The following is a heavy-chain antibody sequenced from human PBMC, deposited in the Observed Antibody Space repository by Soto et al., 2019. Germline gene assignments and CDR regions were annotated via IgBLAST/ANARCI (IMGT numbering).Heavy chain of an antibody. CDR1: GFTFSSYG. Sequence: GGSLRLSCAASGFTFSSYGMHWVRQAPGKGLEWVAVISYDGSNKYYADSVKGRFTISRDNSKNTLYLQMNSLRAEDTAVYYCAKDVYSSGWFFDYWGQGTLVTVSS. V-gene: IGHV3-30*18. J-gene: IGHJ4*02. CDR3: AKDVYSSGWFFDY. CDR2: ISYDGSNK. D-gene: IGHD6-19*01.